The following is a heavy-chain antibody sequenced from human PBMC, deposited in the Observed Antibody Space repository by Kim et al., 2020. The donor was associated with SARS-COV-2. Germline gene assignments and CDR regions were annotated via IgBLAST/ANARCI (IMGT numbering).Heavy chain of an antibody. CDR2: FDPEDGET. V-gene: IGHV1-24*01. D-gene: IGHD3-22*01. J-gene: IGHJ4*02. Sequence: ASVTVSCKVSGYTLTELSMHWVRQAPGKGLEWMGGFDPEDGETIYAQKFQGRVTMTEDTSTDTAYMDLSSLRSEDTAVYYCATLDSSGYYKEYYFDYWGQGTLVTVSS. CDR1: GYTLTELS. CDR3: ATLDSSGYYKEYYFDY.